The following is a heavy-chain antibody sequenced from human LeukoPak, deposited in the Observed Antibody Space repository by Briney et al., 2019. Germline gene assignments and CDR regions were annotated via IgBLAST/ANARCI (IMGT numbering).Heavy chain of an antibody. CDR2: ISSSGSTI. CDR1: GFTFSDYY. CDR3: ARDAKDGSAAGPAAFDY. Sequence: GGSLRLSCAASGFTFSDYYMSWIRQAPGKGLEWVSYISSSGSTIYYADPVKGRFTISRDNAKNSLYLQMNSLRAEDTAVYYCARDAKDGSAAGPAAFDYWGQGTLVTVSS. D-gene: IGHD6-13*01. V-gene: IGHV3-11*01. J-gene: IGHJ4*02.